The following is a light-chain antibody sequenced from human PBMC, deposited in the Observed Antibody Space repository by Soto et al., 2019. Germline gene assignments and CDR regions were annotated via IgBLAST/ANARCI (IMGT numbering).Light chain of an antibody. J-gene: IGKJ1*01. CDR2: GAS. Sequence: EIVLTQSPGTLSLSPGERATLSCRASQSVSSSYLAWYQHKPGQAPRLLIYGASSRATGIPDRFSGSGSGNDFTLTISRLEPEDFAVYYCQQYGSSAWTFGQGTKVEIK. CDR3: QQYGSSAWT. V-gene: IGKV3-20*01. CDR1: QSVSSSY.